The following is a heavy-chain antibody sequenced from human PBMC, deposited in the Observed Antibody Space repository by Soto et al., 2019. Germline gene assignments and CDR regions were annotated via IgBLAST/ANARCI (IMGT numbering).Heavy chain of an antibody. D-gene: IGHD1-26*01. CDR1: GFTFSTYG. V-gene: IGHV3-23*01. Sequence: EVQLLESGGGLVQPGGSLRLSCAASGFTFSTYGMTWVRQAPGKGLEWVSAITGSGGSTYYADPVKGRFTISRDNSKNTLFLQMNSLRAEDTAVYYCAKVLKDGSYSSFDYWGQGTLVTVSS. CDR3: AKVLKDGSYSSFDY. CDR2: ITGSGGST. J-gene: IGHJ4*02.